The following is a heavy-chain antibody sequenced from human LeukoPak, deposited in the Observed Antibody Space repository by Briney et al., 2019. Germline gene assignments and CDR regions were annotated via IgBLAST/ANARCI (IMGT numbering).Heavy chain of an antibody. J-gene: IGHJ5*02. D-gene: IGHD1-26*01. CDR1: GYSISSGYY. CDR2: IYHSGST. V-gene: IGHV4-38-2*02. CDR3: ARVPSGSHVSWFDP. Sequence: QTSETLSLTCTVSGYSISSGYYWGWIRQPPGKGLEWIGSIYHSGSTYYNPSLKSRVTISVDTSKNQFSLKLSSVTAADTAVYYCARVPSGSHVSWFDPWGQGTLVTVSS.